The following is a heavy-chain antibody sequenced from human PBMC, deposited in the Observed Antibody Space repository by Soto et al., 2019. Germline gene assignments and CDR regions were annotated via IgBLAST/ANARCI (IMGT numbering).Heavy chain of an antibody. CDR2: ISGSGGST. J-gene: IGHJ3*02. CDR3: AKVRGITMTVVVIDAFDI. Sequence: GGSLRLSFAASGFTFSSYAMSWVRQAPGKRLEWVSAISGSGGSTYYADSVKGRFTISRENSKNTLYLQMNSLRAEDKAVYYCAKVRGITMTVVVIDAFDIWGKGTMVTVSS. CDR1: GFTFSSYA. V-gene: IGHV3-23*01. D-gene: IGHD3-22*01.